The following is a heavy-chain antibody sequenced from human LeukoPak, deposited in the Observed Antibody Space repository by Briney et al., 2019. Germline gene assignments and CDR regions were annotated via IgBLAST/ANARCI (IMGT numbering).Heavy chain of an antibody. Sequence: GGSLRLSCAASGFTFSSYAMSWARQAPGKGLEWVSAISGSGGSTYYADSVKGRFTISRDNSKNTLYLQMNSLRAEDTAVYYCAKAYGDYVGYYYGMDVWGQGTTVTVSS. CDR1: GFTFSSYA. D-gene: IGHD4-17*01. CDR2: ISGSGGST. V-gene: IGHV3-23*01. J-gene: IGHJ6*02. CDR3: AKAYGDYVGYYYGMDV.